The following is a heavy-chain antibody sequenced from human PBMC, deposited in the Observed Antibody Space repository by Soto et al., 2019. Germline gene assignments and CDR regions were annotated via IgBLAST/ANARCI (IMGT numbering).Heavy chain of an antibody. CDR3: AHVYGGYDNFDY. CDR1: GFSLSTSGVG. V-gene: IGHV2-5*02. Sequence: QITLKESGPTLVKPTQTLTLTCTFSGFSLSTSGVGVGWIRQPPGKALEWLALIYWDDDKRYSPSLKSRLTIPKDTSKNQVVLTMTTMDPVDTATYYCAHVYGGYDNFDYWGQGTLVTVSS. D-gene: IGHD5-12*01. CDR2: IYWDDDK. J-gene: IGHJ4*02.